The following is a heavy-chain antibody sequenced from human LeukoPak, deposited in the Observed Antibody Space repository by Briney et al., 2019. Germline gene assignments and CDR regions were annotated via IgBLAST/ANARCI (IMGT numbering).Heavy chain of an antibody. CDR3: ARESYSSSWYYFDY. Sequence: PSETLSLTCTLSGGSISSGDYYWSWIRQPPGKGLEWIGYIYYSGSTYYNPSLKSRVTISVDTSKNQFSLKLSSVTAADTAVYYCARESYSSSWYYFDYWGQGTLVTVSS. V-gene: IGHV4-30-4*01. D-gene: IGHD6-13*01. CDR2: IYYSGST. J-gene: IGHJ4*02. CDR1: GGSISSGDYY.